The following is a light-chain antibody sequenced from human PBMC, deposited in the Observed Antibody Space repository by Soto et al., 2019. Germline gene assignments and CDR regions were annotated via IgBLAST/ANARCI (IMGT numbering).Light chain of an antibody. J-gene: IGKJ4*01. V-gene: IGKV3-15*01. CDR3: QQYHTWPIT. CDR1: QGVSRK. CDR2: GES. Sequence: EIVMTQSPATLSLAPGDSVTLSCRASQGVSRKLAWYQHKSGQAPRILISGESAGATGIPDRLSGSGSGTELNLTISRLQSEDCAIYYCQQYHTWPITFGGGTKVDIK.